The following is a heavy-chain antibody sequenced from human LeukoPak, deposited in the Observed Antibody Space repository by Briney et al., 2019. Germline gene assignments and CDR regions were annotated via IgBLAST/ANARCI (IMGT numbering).Heavy chain of an antibody. CDR3: ARTSRFGESGAFDI. V-gene: IGHV1-8*01. CDR2: MNPNSGNT. Sequence: ASVKVSCKASGYTFTSYDINWVRQATGQGLEWMGWMNPNSGNTGYAQKFQGRVTMTRNTSISTAYMELSSLRSEDTAVYYCARTSRFGESGAFDIWGQGTMVTVSS. CDR1: GYTFTSYD. J-gene: IGHJ3*02. D-gene: IGHD3-10*01.